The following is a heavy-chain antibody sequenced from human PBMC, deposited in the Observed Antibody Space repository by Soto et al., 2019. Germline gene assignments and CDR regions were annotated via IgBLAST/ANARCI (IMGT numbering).Heavy chain of an antibody. Sequence: QVQLVESGGGVVQPGRSLRLSCAASGFTFSTYALHWVRQAPGKGLEWVAVISYDGSNEYYADSLKGRFTISRDNSKNTLYLQMNSLRTEDTALYFCVREASSSWFSYFDYWGQGTRVTVSS. J-gene: IGHJ4*02. CDR2: ISYDGSNE. D-gene: IGHD6-13*01. V-gene: IGHV3-30-3*01. CDR3: VREASSSWFSYFDY. CDR1: GFTFSTYA.